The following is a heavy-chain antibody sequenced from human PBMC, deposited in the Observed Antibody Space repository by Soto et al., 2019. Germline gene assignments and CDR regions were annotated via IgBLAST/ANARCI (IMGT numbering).Heavy chain of an antibody. CDR3: ARGGERYCSGGSCLGAFDI. Sequence: SETLSLTCAVSSGSISSSNWWSWVRQPPGKGLEWIGEIYHSGSTNYNPSLKSRVTISVDKSKNQFSLKLSSVTAADTAVYYCARGGERYCSGGSCLGAFDIWGQGTMVT. D-gene: IGHD2-15*01. J-gene: IGHJ3*02. V-gene: IGHV4-4*02. CDR1: SGSISSSNW. CDR2: IYHSGST.